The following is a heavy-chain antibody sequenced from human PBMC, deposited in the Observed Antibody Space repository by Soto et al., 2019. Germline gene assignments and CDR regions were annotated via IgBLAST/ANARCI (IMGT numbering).Heavy chain of an antibody. CDR3: ARVVTMVRVFDP. J-gene: IGHJ5*02. D-gene: IGHD3-10*01. V-gene: IGHV1-69*13. CDR1: GGTFSSYA. Sequence: SVKVSCKASGGTFSSYAISWVRQAPGQGLEWMGGIIPIFGTANYAQKFQGRVTITADESTSTAYMELSSLRSEDTAVYYCARVVTMVRVFDPWGQGTLVTVSS. CDR2: IIPIFGTA.